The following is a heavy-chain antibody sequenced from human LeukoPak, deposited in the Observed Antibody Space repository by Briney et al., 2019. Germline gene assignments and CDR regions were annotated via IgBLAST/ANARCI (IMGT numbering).Heavy chain of an antibody. D-gene: IGHD1-26*01. CDR1: GFTFDDYG. Sequence: GGTLRLSCAASGFTFDDYGMSWVRQAPGKGLEWVSGINWNGGSTGYADSVKGRFTISRDNAKNSLYLQMNSQRAAGTALYYCARWGGINLLGYYYMDVWGKGTTVTVSS. V-gene: IGHV3-20*04. CDR3: ARWGGINLLGYYYMDV. CDR2: INWNGGST. J-gene: IGHJ6*03.